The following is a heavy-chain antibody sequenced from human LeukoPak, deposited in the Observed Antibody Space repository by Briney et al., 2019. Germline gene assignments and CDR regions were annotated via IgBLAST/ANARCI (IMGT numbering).Heavy chain of an antibody. Sequence: SETLSLACTVSGGSISSYYWTWIRQPPGKGLGLEWIGYIYYSGGTNYNPSLKSRVTISIDTSKNQVSLKLSSVTAADTAVYYCARLWDSSSSLDYWGQGTLVTVSS. CDR3: ARLWDSSSSLDY. J-gene: IGHJ4*02. V-gene: IGHV4-59*08. D-gene: IGHD6-6*01. CDR1: GGSISSYY. CDR2: IYYSGGT.